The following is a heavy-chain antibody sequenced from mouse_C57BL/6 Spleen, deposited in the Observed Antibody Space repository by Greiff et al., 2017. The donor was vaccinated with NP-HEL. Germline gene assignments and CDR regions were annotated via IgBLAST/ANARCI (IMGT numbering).Heavy chain of an antibody. CDR1: GYTFTSYG. J-gene: IGHJ4*01. V-gene: IGHV1-81*01. Sequence: QVQLKESGAELARPGASVKLSCKASGYTFTSYGISWVKQRTGQGLEWIGEIYPRSGNTYYNEKFKGKATLTADKSSSTAYMELRSLTSEDSAVYFCALYGNYDAMDYWGQGTSVTVSS. D-gene: IGHD2-1*01. CDR2: IYPRSGNT. CDR3: ALYGNYDAMDY.